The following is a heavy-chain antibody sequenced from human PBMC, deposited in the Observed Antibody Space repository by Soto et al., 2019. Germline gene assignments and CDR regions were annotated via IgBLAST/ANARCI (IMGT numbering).Heavy chain of an antibody. CDR1: GYTFTTYA. Sequence: QVQLVQSGAEEKKPGASVKVSCKASGYTFTTYAMHWVRQAPGQRLEWMGWINAGNGNTKYSQKLQGRVTITRDTSASTAYIELSSLTSVETAVYYCASWAPTAVWGQGTTVTVSS. D-gene: IGHD7-27*01. V-gene: IGHV1-3*05. CDR2: INAGNGNT. CDR3: ASWAPTAV. J-gene: IGHJ6*02.